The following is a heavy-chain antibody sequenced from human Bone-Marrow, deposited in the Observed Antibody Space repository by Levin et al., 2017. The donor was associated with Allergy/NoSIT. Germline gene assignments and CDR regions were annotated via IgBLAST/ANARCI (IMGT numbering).Heavy chain of an antibody. D-gene: IGHD6-19*01. J-gene: IGHJ4*02. CDR2: ISQSART. V-gene: IGHV4-34*01. CDR3: ARGFGIGSSSGWIDY. CDR1: GGSLRTYY. Sequence: SQTLSLTCGVYGGSLRTYYWTWIRQPPGKGLDWIGEISQSARTNYNPSLKSRVTISVDTSKNQFSLNLSSVTAADTAVYFCARGFGIGSSSGWIDYWGQGTPVTVSS.